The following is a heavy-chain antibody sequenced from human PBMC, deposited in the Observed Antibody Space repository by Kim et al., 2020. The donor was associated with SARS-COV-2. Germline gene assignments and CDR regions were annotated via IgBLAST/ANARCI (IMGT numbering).Heavy chain of an antibody. D-gene: IGHD3-9*01. CDR3: AKASDFSLLRYFDWLPHPYFDY. CDR1: GFTFSSYA. V-gene: IGHV3-23*03. CDR2: IYSGGSST. J-gene: IGHJ4*02. Sequence: GGSLRLSCAASGFTFSSYAMSWVRQAPGKGLEWVSVIYSGGSSTYYADSVKGRFTISRDNYKNTLYLQMNSLRAEDTAVYYCAKASDFSLLRYFDWLPHPYFDYWGQGTLVTVSS.